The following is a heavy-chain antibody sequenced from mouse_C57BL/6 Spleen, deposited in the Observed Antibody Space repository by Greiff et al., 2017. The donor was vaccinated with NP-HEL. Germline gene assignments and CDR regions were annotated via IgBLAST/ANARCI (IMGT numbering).Heavy chain of an antibody. V-gene: IGHV14-4*01. CDR1: GFNITDDY. CDR2: IDPENGDT. D-gene: IGHD1-1*01. CDR3: TTGAHYGSSFAY. Sequence: VQLQQSGAELVRPGASVKLSCTASGFNITDDYMHWVKQRPEQGLEWIGWIDPENGDTEYASKFQGKATITADTSSNTAYLQLSSLTSENTAVYYCTTGAHYGSSFAYWGQGTLVTVSA. J-gene: IGHJ3*01.